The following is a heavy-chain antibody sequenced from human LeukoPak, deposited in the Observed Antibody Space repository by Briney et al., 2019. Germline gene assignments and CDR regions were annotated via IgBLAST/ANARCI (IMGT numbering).Heavy chain of an antibody. J-gene: IGHJ4*02. CDR2: ISYDGTNK. V-gene: IGHV3-30*03. CDR3: AREHYHFDY. CDR1: GFTLSSYG. D-gene: IGHD1-26*01. Sequence: PGRSLRLSCAASGFTLSSYGMHWVRQAPGKGVEWVAVISYDGTNKYYADSVKGRFTISRDNSKNTLYLEMNSLRAEDTAVYYCAREHYHFDYWGQGTLVTVSS.